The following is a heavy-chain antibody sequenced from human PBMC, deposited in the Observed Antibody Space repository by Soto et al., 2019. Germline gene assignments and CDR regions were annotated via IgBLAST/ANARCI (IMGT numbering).Heavy chain of an antibody. CDR1: GFTFSSYD. D-gene: IGHD3-10*01. CDR2: IGTAGDT. J-gene: IGHJ6*02. CDR3: ARGDCYGSGRRNYGMDV. Sequence: PGGSLRLSCAASGFTFSSYDMHWVRQATGKGLEWVSAIGTAGDTYYPGSVKGRFTISRENAKNSLYLQMNSLRAGDTAVYYCARGDCYGSGRRNYGMDVWGQGTKVTVYS. V-gene: IGHV3-13*01.